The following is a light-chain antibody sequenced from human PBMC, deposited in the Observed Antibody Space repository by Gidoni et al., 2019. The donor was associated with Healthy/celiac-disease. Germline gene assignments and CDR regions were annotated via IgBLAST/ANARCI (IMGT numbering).Light chain of an antibody. CDR2: GAS. V-gene: IGKV3-20*01. Sequence: EIVLTQSPGTLSLSPGERATLSCRASQSVTSSYLAWYQQKPGQAPRLLIYGASSRATGIPDRFSGSGSGTDFTLTISRLEPEDFAVYYCQQCGSSPLTFGQXTKLEIK. J-gene: IGKJ2*01. CDR1: QSVTSSY. CDR3: QQCGSSPLT.